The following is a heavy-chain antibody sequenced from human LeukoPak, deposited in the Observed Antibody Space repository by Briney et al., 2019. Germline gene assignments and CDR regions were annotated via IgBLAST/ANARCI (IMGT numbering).Heavy chain of an antibody. CDR3: ASRDSCSGGTCYGLQY. J-gene: IGHJ4*02. Sequence: GGSLRLSCAASGFPFRSYAMSWVRQAPGKGLEWVSLISGGGDVTYYADSIKGRFTISRDNSKNTLYLQMNSLRAEDTAVYYCASRDSCSGGTCYGLQYWGQGTLVTVSS. CDR1: GFPFRSYA. D-gene: IGHD2-15*01. V-gene: IGHV3-23*01. CDR2: ISGGGDVT.